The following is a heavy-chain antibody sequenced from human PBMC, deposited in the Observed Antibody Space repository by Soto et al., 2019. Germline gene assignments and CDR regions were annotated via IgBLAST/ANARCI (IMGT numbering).Heavy chain of an antibody. Sequence: QSGGSLRLSCAASGFTVSNNYMSWVRQAPGKGLEWVSIIYSGGSTYYADSVKGRFTISRDNSQNTLYLQMNSLRAEDTAVYYCARLQFSVSLGVEDLWGQGTRVTVSS. J-gene: IGHJ4*02. CDR2: IYSGGST. D-gene: IGHD1-20*01. CDR3: ARLQFSVSLGVEDL. CDR1: GFTVSNNY. V-gene: IGHV3-53*01.